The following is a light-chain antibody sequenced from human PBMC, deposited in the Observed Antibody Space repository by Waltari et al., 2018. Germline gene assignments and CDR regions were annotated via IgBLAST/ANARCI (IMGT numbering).Light chain of an antibody. CDR2: EVT. J-gene: IGLJ2*01. Sequence: QSALIQPPSVSGSPGQSVAIYCPGTSSAIGSYHFVSWYQPFPGTAPKLLIYEVTNRPSGVPYRFSGSKSGYTASLAISGLQPEDEADYYCSSYTTSSTVIFGGGTKLTVL. CDR1: SSAIGSYHF. V-gene: IGLV2-18*02. CDR3: SSYTTSSTVI.